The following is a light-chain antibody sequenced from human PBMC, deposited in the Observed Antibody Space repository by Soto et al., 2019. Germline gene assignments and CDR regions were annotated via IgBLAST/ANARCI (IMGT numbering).Light chain of an antibody. CDR1: SGDVGRYNF. CDR2: EVT. Sequence: QSALTQPPSASGSPGQSVTISCTGTSGDVGRYNFVSWYQQHPGKAPKLLIYEVTQRPSGVPDRFSGSKSGNTASLTVSGLQAEDEADYCCSSFGGSDNVFGTGTKVTVL. J-gene: IGLJ1*01. CDR3: SSFGGSDNV. V-gene: IGLV2-8*01.